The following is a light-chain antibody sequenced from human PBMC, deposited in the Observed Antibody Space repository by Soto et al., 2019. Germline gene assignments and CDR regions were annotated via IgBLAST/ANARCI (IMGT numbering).Light chain of an antibody. V-gene: IGKV3-11*01. CDR1: QTVRNNY. CDR3: QYRSNWSPGT. J-gene: IGKJ5*01. Sequence: EIVMTQSPATLSVSPGERATLSCRASQTVRNNYLAWYQQKPGQAPRLLIYDASNRATGIPARFSGSGSGTDFTLTISSREPEDVAVYNCQYRSNWSPGTFGQGTRLEIK. CDR2: DAS.